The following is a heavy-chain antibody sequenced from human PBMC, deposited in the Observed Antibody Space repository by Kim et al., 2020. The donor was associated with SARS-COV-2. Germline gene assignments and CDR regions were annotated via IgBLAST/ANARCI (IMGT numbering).Heavy chain of an antibody. V-gene: IGHV6-1*01. Sequence: SQTLSLTCAISGDRVSSNSAAWNWIRQSPSRGLEWLGRTYHRSKWYSDYAVSVKSRITFNPDTSKNQFSLQLNFVTPEDTAVYYCARGDGFSGWDWGQGTLVTVSS. D-gene: IGHD6-19*01. CDR3: ARGDGFSGWD. J-gene: IGHJ4*02. CDR1: GDRVSSNSAA. CDR2: TYHRSKWYS.